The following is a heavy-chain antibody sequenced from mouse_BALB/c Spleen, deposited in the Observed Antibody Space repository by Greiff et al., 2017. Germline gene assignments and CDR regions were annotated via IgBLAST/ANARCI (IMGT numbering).Heavy chain of an antibody. CDR1: GFTFSSFG. CDR2: ISSGSSTI. Sequence: EVHLVESGGGLVQPGGSRKLSCAASGFTFSSFGMHWVRQAPEKGLEWVAYISSGSSTIYYADTVKGRFTISRDNPKNTLFLQMTSLRSEDTAMYYCARSGLSYFDVWGAGTTVTVSS. V-gene: IGHV5-17*02. D-gene: IGHD1-1*01. CDR3: ARSGLSYFDV. J-gene: IGHJ1*01.